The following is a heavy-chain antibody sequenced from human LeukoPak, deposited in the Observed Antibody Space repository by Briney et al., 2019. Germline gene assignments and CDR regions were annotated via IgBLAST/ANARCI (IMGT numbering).Heavy chain of an antibody. D-gene: IGHD3-10*01. CDR2: ISGSGAYT. J-gene: IGHJ1*01. Sequence: TGGSLRLAFAASGFTFSSYAISWVRQAPGKWLEWVSSISGSGAYTYYADCVKGRFTISRDTSKNTLYLQMNSPRAEDTAVYYCAKYFASGSYYKLPHWGQGTLVTVSS. CDR1: GFTFSSYA. V-gene: IGHV3-23*01. CDR3: AKYFASGSYYKLPH.